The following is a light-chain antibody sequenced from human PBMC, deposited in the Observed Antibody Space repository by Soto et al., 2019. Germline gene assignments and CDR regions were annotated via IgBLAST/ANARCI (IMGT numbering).Light chain of an antibody. V-gene: IGLV2-14*01. CDR2: EVS. CDR3: SSYTSSSTVV. CDR1: SSDVGGYIY. J-gene: IGLJ2*01. Sequence: QSALTQPASVSGSPGQSITISCTGTSSDVGGYIYVSWYQQHAGKAPKLMIYEVSNRPSGVSNRFSGSKSGNTASLTISGLQAEDEADYYCSSYTSSSTVVFGGGTKLTVL.